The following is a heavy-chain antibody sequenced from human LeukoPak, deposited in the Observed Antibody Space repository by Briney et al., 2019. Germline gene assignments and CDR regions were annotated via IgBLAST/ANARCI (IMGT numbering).Heavy chain of an antibody. D-gene: IGHD3-22*01. CDR1: GFTFSSYG. CDR3: AKGVRYSYYYDSSGLGGYFDY. CDR2: ISYDGSNK. J-gene: IGHJ4*02. V-gene: IGHV3-30*18. Sequence: GRSLRLSCAASGFTFSSYGMHWVRQAPGKGLEWVAVISYDGSNKYYADSVKGRFTISRDNSKNTLYLQMNSLRAEDTAVYYCAKGVRYSYYYDSSGLGGYFDYWGQGTLVTVSS.